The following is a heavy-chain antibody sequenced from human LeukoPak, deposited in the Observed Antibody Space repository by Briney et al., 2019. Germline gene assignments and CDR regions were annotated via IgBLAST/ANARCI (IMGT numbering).Heavy chain of an antibody. CDR1: GFTFSSYA. J-gene: IGHJ4*02. D-gene: IGHD3-22*01. V-gene: IGHV3-30*04. CDR3: ARGVYYDSSGTPDY. CDR2: ISYDGSNK. Sequence: PGGSLSLSCAASGFTFSSYAMHWVRQAPGKGLEWVAVISYDGSNKYYADSVKGRFTISRDNSKNTLYLQMNSLRAEDTAVYYCARGVYYDSSGTPDYWGQGTLVTVSS.